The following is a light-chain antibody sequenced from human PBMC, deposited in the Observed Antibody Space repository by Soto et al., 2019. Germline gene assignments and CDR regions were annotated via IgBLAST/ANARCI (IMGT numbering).Light chain of an antibody. CDR2: GVS. J-gene: IGKJ1*01. CDR3: QQYDTSWT. V-gene: IGKV3-20*01. CDR1: QSISSTY. Sequence: EIVLTQSPGTLSLSPGETATLSCRASQSISSTYFAWYQQKPGQAPRLVIYGVSSRATGFPDRFRGSGSGTEFTLTISRLEPEDFGVYYCQQYDTSWTFGQGTKVEFK.